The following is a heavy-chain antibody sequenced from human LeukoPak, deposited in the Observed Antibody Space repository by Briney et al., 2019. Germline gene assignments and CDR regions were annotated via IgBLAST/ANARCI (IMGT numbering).Heavy chain of an antibody. D-gene: IGHD3-10*01. J-gene: IGHJ6*03. CDR3: AKSNALVRGSGEVNYYSYMDV. Sequence: PGGSLRLSCAASGFTFSSYGMHWVRQAPGKGLEWVSGISGSGGSTYYADSVKGRFTISRDNSKTTLYLQMNSLRAEDTAVYYCAKSNALVRGSGEVNYYSYMDVWGKGTTVTISS. V-gene: IGHV3-23*01. CDR2: ISGSGGST. CDR1: GFTFSSYG.